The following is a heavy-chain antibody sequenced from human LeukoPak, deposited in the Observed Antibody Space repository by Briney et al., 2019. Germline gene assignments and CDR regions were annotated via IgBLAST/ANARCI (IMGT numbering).Heavy chain of an antibody. CDR2: IYYSGST. V-gene: IGHV4-39*01. CDR1: GGSISSSSYY. Sequence: SETLSLTCTVSGGSISSSSYYWGRIRQPPGKGLEWIGSIYYSGSTYYNPSLKSRVTISVDTSKNQFSLKLSSVTAADTAVYYCARQYYDSWSGYPTFDYWGQGTLVTVSS. CDR3: ARQYYDSWSGYPTFDY. D-gene: IGHD3-3*01. J-gene: IGHJ4*02.